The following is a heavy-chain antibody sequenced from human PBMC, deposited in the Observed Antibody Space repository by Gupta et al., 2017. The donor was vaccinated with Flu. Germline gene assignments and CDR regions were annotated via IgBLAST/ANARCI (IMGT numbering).Heavy chain of an antibody. CDR1: GGYVNDFSYF. Sequence: GGYVNDFSYFWSWIRQHPGEGLEWIGYVHSSGTTYYNPSLRSRLMMSIDTSKNEFSLELTSVTAADTAMYYCARRGTYFFDFWGQGALVTVSS. V-gene: IGHV4-31*02. J-gene: IGHJ4*02. CDR3: ARRGTYFFDF. CDR2: VHSSGTT. D-gene: IGHD1-7*01.